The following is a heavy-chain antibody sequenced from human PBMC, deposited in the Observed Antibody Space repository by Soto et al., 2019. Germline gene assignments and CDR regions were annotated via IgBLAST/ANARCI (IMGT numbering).Heavy chain of an antibody. V-gene: IGHV3-33*01. D-gene: IGHD2-15*01. J-gene: IGHJ6*02. Sequence: HVQLVESGGGVVQPGRSLRLSCAASGFTFSSYGMHWVRQAPGKGLEWVALTWYDGTKKYYADSVKGRFTISRDNYKXTXCQQMNSLRVEDTAVYYCARYCSGGSCYPYYYGMDFWGQGTTVTVSS. CDR3: ARYCSGGSCYPYYYGMDF. CDR2: TWYDGTKK. CDR1: GFTFSSYG.